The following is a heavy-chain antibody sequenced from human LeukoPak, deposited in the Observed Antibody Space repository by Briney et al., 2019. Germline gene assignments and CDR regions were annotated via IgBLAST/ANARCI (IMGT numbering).Heavy chain of an antibody. J-gene: IGHJ5*02. CDR2: ISSSSSYT. CDR3: ARDLVTRTITMVRGVIIVFDP. V-gene: IGHV3-11*05. D-gene: IGHD3-10*01. Sequence: PGGSLRLSCAASGFTFSDYYISWLGQARGKGLEGVSYISSSSSYTNYADSVKGGFTISRDNAKNSLYLQMNSLRAEDTAVYYCARDLVTRTITMVRGVIIVFDPWGQGTLVTVSS. CDR1: GFTFSDYY.